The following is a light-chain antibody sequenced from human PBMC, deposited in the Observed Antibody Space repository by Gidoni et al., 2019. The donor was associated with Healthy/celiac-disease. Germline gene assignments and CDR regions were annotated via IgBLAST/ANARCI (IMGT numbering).Light chain of an antibody. V-gene: IGKV2-28*01. Sequence: DIVMTQSPLSLPVTPGEPASISGRSSQSLLHSNGYNYLDWYLQKTGQSPQLLIYLGSNRASGVPDRFSGSGSGTDFPLKISRVEAEDVGVYYCMQALQTPLFGQGTRLEIK. CDR1: QSLLHSNGYNY. CDR3: MQALQTPL. J-gene: IGKJ5*01. CDR2: LGS.